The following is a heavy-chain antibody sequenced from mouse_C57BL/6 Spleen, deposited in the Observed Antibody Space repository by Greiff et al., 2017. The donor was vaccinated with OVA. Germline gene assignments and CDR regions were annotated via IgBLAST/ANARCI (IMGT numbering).Heavy chain of an antibody. CDR3: ARSGGTAQARRGAMDY. D-gene: IGHD3-2*02. Sequence: QVQLKQSGPELVKPGASVKISCKASGYAFSSSWMNWVKQRPGKGLEWIGRIYPGDGDTNYNGKFKGKATLTADKSSSTAYMQLSSLTSEDSAVYFCARSGGTAQARRGAMDYWGQGTSVTVSS. CDR2: IYPGDGDT. CDR1: GYAFSSSW. V-gene: IGHV1-82*01. J-gene: IGHJ4*01.